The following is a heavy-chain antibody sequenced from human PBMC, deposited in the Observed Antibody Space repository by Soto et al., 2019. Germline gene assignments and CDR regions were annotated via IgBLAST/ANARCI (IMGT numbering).Heavy chain of an antibody. CDR1: GYTFTSYD. CDR3: ASRRLYYDFWSGYYFWFDP. D-gene: IGHD3-3*01. V-gene: IGHV1-8*01. CDR2: MNPNSGNT. J-gene: IGHJ5*02. Sequence: GASVKVSCKASGYTFTSYDINWVRQATGQGLEWMGWMNPNSGNTGYAQKFQGRVTMTRNTSISTAYMELSSLRSEDTAVYYCASRRLYYDFWSGYYFWFDPWGQGTLVTVSS.